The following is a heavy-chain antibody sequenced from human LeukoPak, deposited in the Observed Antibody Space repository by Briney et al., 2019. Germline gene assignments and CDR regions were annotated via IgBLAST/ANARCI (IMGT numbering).Heavy chain of an antibody. Sequence: GGSLRLSCAASGFTFSSYAMHWVRQAPGKGLEWVAVISYDGSNKYYADSVKGRFTISRDNSKNTLYLQMNSLRAEDTAAYYCARDPGYSSGWYRYFDYWGQGTLVTVSS. J-gene: IGHJ4*02. CDR3: ARDPGYSSGWYRYFDY. CDR2: ISYDGSNK. CDR1: GFTFSSYA. V-gene: IGHV3-30-3*01. D-gene: IGHD6-19*01.